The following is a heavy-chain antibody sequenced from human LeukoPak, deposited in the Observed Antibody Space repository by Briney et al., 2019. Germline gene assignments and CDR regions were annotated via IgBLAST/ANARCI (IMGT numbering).Heavy chain of an antibody. CDR2: IYPGDSDT. D-gene: IGHD2-2*01. V-gene: IGHV5-51*01. J-gene: IGHJ4*02. CDR1: GYSFTSYW. CDR3: ARHRYQLLLPPDY. Sequence: GESMKISCKGSGYSFTSYWIGWVRQMPGKVLEWMGIIYPGDSDTRYSPSFQGQATISADKSISTAYLQWSSLKASDTAMYYCARHRYQLLLPPDYWGQGTLVTVSS.